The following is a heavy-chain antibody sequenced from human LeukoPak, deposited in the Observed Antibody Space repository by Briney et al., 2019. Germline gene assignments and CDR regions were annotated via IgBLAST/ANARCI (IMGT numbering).Heavy chain of an antibody. Sequence: SETLSLTCTVSGGSISSYYWSWIRQPPGKGLEWIGYIYYSGSTNYNPSLKSRVTISVDTSKNQFSLKLSSVTAADTAVYYCAGDAAVAGTQGWFDPWGQGTLVTVSS. CDR1: GGSISSYY. D-gene: IGHD6-19*01. V-gene: IGHV4-59*01. CDR2: IYYSGST. J-gene: IGHJ5*02. CDR3: AGDAAVAGTQGWFDP.